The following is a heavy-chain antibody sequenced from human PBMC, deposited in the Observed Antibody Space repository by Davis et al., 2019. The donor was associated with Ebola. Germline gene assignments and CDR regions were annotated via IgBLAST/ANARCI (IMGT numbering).Heavy chain of an antibody. D-gene: IGHD6-19*01. CDR1: GGSFSGYY. Sequence: PSETLSLTCAVYGGSFSGYYWSWIRQPPGKGLEWIGEINHSGSTNYNPSLKSRVTISVDTSKNQFSLKLSSVTAADTAVYYCARGEQAVAGRGLYYYYGMDVWGQGTTVTVSS. CDR2: INHSGST. CDR3: ARGEQAVAGRGLYYYYGMDV. V-gene: IGHV4-34*01. J-gene: IGHJ6*02.